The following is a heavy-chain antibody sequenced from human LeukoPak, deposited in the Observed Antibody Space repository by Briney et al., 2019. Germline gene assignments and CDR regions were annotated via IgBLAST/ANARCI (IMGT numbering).Heavy chain of an antibody. CDR3: ARDGRGPTRESLDY. J-gene: IGHJ4*02. V-gene: IGHV4-38-2*02. D-gene: IGHD3-10*01. Sequence: SETLSLTCTVSGYSLTSGYYGGWIRQPPGEGLEWVGSIYHSGSTNYNPSLKSRVTISVDKSKNQFSLKLSSVTAADTAVYYCARDGRGPTRESLDYWGQGTLVTVSS. CDR2: IYHSGST. CDR1: GYSLTSGYY.